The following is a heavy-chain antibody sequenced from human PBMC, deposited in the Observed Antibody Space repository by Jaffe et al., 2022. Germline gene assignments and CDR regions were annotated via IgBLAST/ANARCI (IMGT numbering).Heavy chain of an antibody. V-gene: IGHV3-23*01. D-gene: IGHD4-17*01. CDR2: ISNDGGST. CDR1: GFTFSSYA. J-gene: IGHJ4*02. CDR3: AKSVSTVVPLTRNFDS. Sequence: EVQVMESGGGLVQPGGSLRLSCVASGFTFSSYAMTWVRQAPGKGLEWVSIISNDGGSTHYADSVKGRFTISRDNSKNTLSLQMNSLRVDDTAVYYCAKSVSTVVPLTRNFDSWGQGSLVTVSS.